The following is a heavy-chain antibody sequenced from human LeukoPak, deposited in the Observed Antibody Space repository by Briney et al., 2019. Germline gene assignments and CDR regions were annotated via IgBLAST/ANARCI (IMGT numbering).Heavy chain of an antibody. J-gene: IGHJ4*02. CDR3: ARDDYDFWSGTLDY. CDR2: IYYSGST. CDR1: GGSISSGDYY. Sequence: SETLSLTCTVSGGSISSGDYYWSWIRQPPGKGLEWIGYIYYSGSTYYNPSLKSRVTISVDTSKNQFSLKLSSVTAADTAVYYCARDDYDFWSGTLDYWGQGTLVTVSS. D-gene: IGHD3-3*01. V-gene: IGHV4-30-4*08.